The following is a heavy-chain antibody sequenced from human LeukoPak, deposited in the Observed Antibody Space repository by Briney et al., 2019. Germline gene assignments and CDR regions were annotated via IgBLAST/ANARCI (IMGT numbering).Heavy chain of an antibody. Sequence: PSETLSLTCSVSGGSISSYFLSWIRQPAGKGLEWIGRIYTSGSTNYNPSLKSRVTMSVDTSKNQFSLKLSSVTAADTAVYYCARTTVRSMPFDYWGQGTLVTVSS. J-gene: IGHJ4*02. V-gene: IGHV4-4*07. D-gene: IGHD4-17*01. CDR3: ARTTVRSMPFDY. CDR1: GGSISSYF. CDR2: IYTSGST.